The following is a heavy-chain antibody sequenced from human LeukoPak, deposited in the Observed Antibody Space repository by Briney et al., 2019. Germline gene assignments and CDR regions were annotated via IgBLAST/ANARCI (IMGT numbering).Heavy chain of an antibody. CDR2: IKQDGSEK. J-gene: IGHJ4*02. D-gene: IGHD2-15*01. Sequence: GGSLRLSCAASGFTFSSYWMSWVRQAPGKGLEWVANIKQDGSEKYYVDSVKGRFTISRDNAKNSLYLQMNSLRAEDTAVYYCARETYCSGGSCYGPFVDYWGQGTLVTVSS. CDR1: GFTFSSYW. V-gene: IGHV3-7*01. CDR3: ARETYCSGGSCYGPFVDY.